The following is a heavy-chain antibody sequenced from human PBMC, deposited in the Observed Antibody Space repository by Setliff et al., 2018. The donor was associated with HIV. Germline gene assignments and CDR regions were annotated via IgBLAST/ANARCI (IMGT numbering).Heavy chain of an antibody. Sequence: ASVKVSCKAAGYSFHSYGLSWVRLAPGQGLEWMGWISPYIGNTNYAQRFQGRLTMTTDTSTITAYMELRSLRSDDTAVYYCARVRERIGVTGTDDAFDIWGQGTAVTVSS. V-gene: IGHV1-18*01. CDR2: ISPYIGNT. CDR3: ARVRERIGVTGTDDAFDI. CDR1: GYSFHSYG. J-gene: IGHJ3*02. D-gene: IGHD3-3*01.